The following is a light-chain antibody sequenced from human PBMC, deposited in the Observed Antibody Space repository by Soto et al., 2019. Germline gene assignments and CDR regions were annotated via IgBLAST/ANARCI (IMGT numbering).Light chain of an antibody. V-gene: IGLV2-11*01. Sequence: QSVLTQPRSVSGSPGQSVTISCTGTSSDVGAYNYVSWYQQHPGKAPKLIIYDVSERPSGVPDRFSGSKSGNTASLTISGLQAEYEADYYCSSYAGRYTYVFATGAKVT. J-gene: IGLJ1*01. CDR1: SSDVGAYNY. CDR3: SSYAGRYTYV. CDR2: DVS.